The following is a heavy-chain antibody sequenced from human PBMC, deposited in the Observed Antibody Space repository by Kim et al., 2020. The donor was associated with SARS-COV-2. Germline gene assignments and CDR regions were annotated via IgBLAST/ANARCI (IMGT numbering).Heavy chain of an antibody. V-gene: IGHV3-7*03. CDR1: GFTFSSYW. Sequence: GGSLRLSCAASGFTFSSYWMSWVRQAPGKGLEWVANIKQDGSEKYYVDSVKGRFTISRDNAKNSLYLQMNSLRAEDTAVYYCARDRGSEYYYDSSGYFVWGQGTLVTVSS. J-gene: IGHJ4*02. CDR2: IKQDGSEK. CDR3: ARDRGSEYYYDSSGYFV. D-gene: IGHD3-22*01.